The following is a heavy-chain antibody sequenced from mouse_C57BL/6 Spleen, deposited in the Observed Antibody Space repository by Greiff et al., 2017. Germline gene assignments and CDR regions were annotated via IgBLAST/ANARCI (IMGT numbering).Heavy chain of an antibody. Sequence: EVKLEESVAELVRPGASVKLSCTASGFNIKNTYMHWVKQRPEQGLEWIGRIDPANGNTKYAPKFQGKATIAADTSSNTAYLQLSSLTSEDTAIYYCARALYDGYYDYFDYWGQGTTLTVSS. V-gene: IGHV14-3*01. J-gene: IGHJ2*01. CDR3: ARALYDGYYDYFDY. CDR1: GFNIKNTY. D-gene: IGHD2-3*01. CDR2: IDPANGNT.